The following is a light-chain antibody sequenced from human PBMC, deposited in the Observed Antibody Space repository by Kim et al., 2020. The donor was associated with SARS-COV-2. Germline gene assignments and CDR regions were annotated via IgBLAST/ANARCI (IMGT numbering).Light chain of an antibody. CDR1: QSISSW. CDR3: HQYNSYWT. CDR2: DAS. Sequence: SAPVGDRVTITCRASQSISSWLAWYQQNPGKAPKLLIYDASSLESGVQSRFSGSGSGKDFTLTISSLKLDDFATYYCHQYNSYWTFGQGTKVDIK. J-gene: IGKJ1*01. V-gene: IGKV1-5*01.